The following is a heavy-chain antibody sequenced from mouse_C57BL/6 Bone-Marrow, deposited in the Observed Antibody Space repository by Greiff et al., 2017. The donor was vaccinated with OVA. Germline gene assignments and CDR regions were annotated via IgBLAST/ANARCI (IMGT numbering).Heavy chain of an antibody. CDR2: IYPRSGNT. CDR3: ARGLLRQFPH. J-gene: IGHJ1*03. V-gene: IGHV1-81*01. Sequence: VQLVESGAELARPGASVKLSCKASGYTFTSYGISWVKQRTGQGLEWIGEIYPRSGNTYYNEKFKGKATLTADKSSSTAYMELRSLTSEDSAVYFCARGLLRQFPHWGTGTTVTVSS. CDR1: GYTFTSYG. D-gene: IGHD2-3*01.